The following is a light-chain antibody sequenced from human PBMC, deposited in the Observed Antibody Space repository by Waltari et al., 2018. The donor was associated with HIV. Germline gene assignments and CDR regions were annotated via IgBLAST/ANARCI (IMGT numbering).Light chain of an antibody. CDR3: AAWDDSLNAYV. J-gene: IGLJ1*01. CDR1: GSNIGANT. CDR2: SLE. Sequence: QSVLTQTPSASGTPGQRVIVSCSGSGSNIGANTVTWYQQHQGAAPRLLIHSLEQRPSGVPDRCACSKSVASASLAISGLQSEDEADYYCAAWDDSLNAYVFGGGTKVTVL. V-gene: IGLV1-44*01.